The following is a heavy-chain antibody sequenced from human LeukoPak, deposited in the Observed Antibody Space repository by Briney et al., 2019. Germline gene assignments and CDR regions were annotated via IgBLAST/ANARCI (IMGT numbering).Heavy chain of an antibody. D-gene: IGHD4-17*01. CDR2: ISYDGSNK. CDR1: GFAFSTYP. V-gene: IGHV3-30*04. J-gene: IGHJ4*02. CDR3: ASRHYDFGYY. Sequence: GRSLRLSCAASGFAFSTYPVHWVRQAPGKGLEWVAVISYDGSNKYYADSVKGRFTISRDDSKNTLYLQMNSLRAEDTAIYYCASRHYDFGYYWGQGTLVTVSS.